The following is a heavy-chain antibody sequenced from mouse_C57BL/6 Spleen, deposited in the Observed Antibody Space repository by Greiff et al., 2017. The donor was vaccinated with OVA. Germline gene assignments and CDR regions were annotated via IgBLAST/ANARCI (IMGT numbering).Heavy chain of an antibody. D-gene: IGHD4-1*01. CDR1: GYTFTSYW. V-gene: IGHV1-69*01. J-gene: IGHJ2*01. CDR3: LTGSFFDY. Sequence: QVQLKQPGAELVMPGASVKLSCKASGYTFTSYWMHWVKQRPGQGLEWIGEIDPSDSYTNYNQKFKGKSTLTVDQSSSTAYMQLSSLTSEDSAVYYCLTGSFFDYWGQGTTLTVSS. CDR2: IDPSDSYT.